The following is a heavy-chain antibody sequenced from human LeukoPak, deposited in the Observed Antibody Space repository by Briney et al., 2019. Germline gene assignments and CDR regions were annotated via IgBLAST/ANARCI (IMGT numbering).Heavy chain of an antibody. J-gene: IGHJ5*02. CDR1: GFTFSSYS. CDR3: ARGVDSGSYRLFDP. CDR2: ISSSSSYI. D-gene: IGHD1-26*01. Sequence: GGSLRLSCAASGFTFSSYSMNWVRQAPGKGLEWDSSISSSSSYIYYADSVKGRFTISRDNAKNSLYLQMNSLRAEDTAVYYCARGVDSGSYRLFDPWGQGTLVTVSS. V-gene: IGHV3-21*01.